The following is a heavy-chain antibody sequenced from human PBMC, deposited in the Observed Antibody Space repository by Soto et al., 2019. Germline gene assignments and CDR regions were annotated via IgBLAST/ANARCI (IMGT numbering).Heavy chain of an antibody. CDR3: AKAVSVAAYYYYAIDV. V-gene: IGHV3-23*01. Sequence: GGALKVYXAASGVTFSSYAMSWVRRAPGKGLEWVSAISGSGSSTYYADSVKGRFTISRDNSKNTLYLQMNSLRAEDTAVYYCAKAVSVAAYYYYAIDVWGQGTTATSP. CDR2: ISGSGSST. D-gene: IGHD6-6*01. CDR1: GVTFSSYA. J-gene: IGHJ6*02.